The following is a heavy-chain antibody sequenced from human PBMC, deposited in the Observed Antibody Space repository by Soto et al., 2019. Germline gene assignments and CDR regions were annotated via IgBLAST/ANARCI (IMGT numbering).Heavy chain of an antibody. J-gene: IGHJ3*02. V-gene: IGHV4-61*08. D-gene: IGHD3-10*01. CDR3: ARVWGGAFDI. Sequence: PSETLSLTCAVSGDSISSGGYYWSWIRQPPGKGLEWIGYIYYSGSTNYNPSLKSRVTISVDTSKNQFSLKLSSVTAADTAVYYCARVWGGAFDIWGQGTMVTVSS. CDR2: IYYSGST. CDR1: GDSISSGGYY.